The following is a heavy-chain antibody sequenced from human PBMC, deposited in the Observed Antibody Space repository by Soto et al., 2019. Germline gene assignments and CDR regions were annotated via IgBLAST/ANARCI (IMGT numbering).Heavy chain of an antibody. D-gene: IGHD2-15*01. CDR2: MHYSGIT. CDR1: GGSISSSSYY. Sequence: SETLSLTCTVSGGSISSSSYYWGWIRQPPGKGLEWIGYMHYSGITNYNPSLNSRVTMSVDTSKNQFSLNLKTVIAADTAVYYCATGSASATSDAFDIWGRGTMVT. V-gene: IGHV4-61*05. CDR3: ATGSASATSDAFDI. J-gene: IGHJ3*02.